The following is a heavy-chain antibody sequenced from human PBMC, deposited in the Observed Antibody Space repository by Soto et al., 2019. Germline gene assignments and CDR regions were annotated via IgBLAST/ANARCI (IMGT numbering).Heavy chain of an antibody. CDR2: ISGSGGST. D-gene: IGHD6-19*01. V-gene: IGHV3-23*01. J-gene: IGHJ4*02. Sequence: GGSLRLSCAASGFTFSSYAMSWVRQAPGKGLEWVSAISGSGGSTYYADSVKGRFTISRDNSKNTLYLQMNSLRAEDTAVYYCAKPPHSSGWYDRFDYWGQGTLVTVSS. CDR1: GFTFSSYA. CDR3: AKPPHSSGWYDRFDY.